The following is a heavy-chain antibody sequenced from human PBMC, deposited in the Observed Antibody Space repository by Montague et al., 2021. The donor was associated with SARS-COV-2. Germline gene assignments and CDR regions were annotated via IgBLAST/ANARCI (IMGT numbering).Heavy chain of an antibody. CDR2: VYWDGEE. CDR1: GFSLSASGVG. V-gene: IGHV2-5*02. D-gene: IGHD1-26*01. CDR3: AHRIVGAPFDY. J-gene: IGHJ4*02. Sequence: PVLVKPTQTLTLSCTFSGFSLSASGVGVGWIRQPPGKALEWLALVYWDGEERYSPSLKSRLTITNDTSKNQVVLKMANMDPVDTATYFCAHRIVGAPFDYWGQGTLVTVSS.